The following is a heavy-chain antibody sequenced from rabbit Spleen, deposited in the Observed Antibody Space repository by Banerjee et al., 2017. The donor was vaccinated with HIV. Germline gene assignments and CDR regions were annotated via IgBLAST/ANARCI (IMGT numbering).Heavy chain of an antibody. CDR1: GFDFSSYY. J-gene: IGHJ4*01. D-gene: IGHD1-1*01. V-gene: IGHV1S7*01. CDR2: IDPIFGST. Sequence: QLKETGGGLVQPGGSLTLSCKASGFDFSSYYMSWVRQAPGKGLEWIGYIDPIFGSTYYASWVNGRFTISSHNAQNTLYLQLNSLTAADTATYFCARDQYVSSRGYFNLWGPGTLVTVS. CDR3: ARDQYVSSRGYFNL.